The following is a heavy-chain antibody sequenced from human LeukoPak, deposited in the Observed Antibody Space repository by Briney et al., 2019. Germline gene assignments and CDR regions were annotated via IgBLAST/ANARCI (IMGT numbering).Heavy chain of an antibody. CDR2: INHSGST. CDR1: GGSISSSSYY. Sequence: PSETLSLTCTVSGGSISSSSYYWGWIRQPPGKGLEWIGEINHSGSTNYNPSLKSRVTISVDTSKNQFSLKLSSVTAADTAVYYCARGSKYQLLFPRIWFDPWGQGTLVTVSS. J-gene: IGHJ5*02. CDR3: ARGSKYQLLFPRIWFDP. V-gene: IGHV4-39*07. D-gene: IGHD2-2*01.